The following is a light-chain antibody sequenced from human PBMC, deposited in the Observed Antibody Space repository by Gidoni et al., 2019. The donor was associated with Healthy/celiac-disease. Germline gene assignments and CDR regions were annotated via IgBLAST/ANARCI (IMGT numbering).Light chain of an antibody. CDR2: LGS. V-gene: IGKV2-28*01. Sequence: DIVMTQSPLSLPVTPGEPASISGRSSQSLLHSNGYNYLDWYLQKPGQSPQLLIYLGSNRASGVPDRFSGRGSGTDFTLKISRVEDEDVGVYYCMQALQTPPTFGQGTKVEIK. J-gene: IGKJ1*01. CDR1: QSLLHSNGYNY. CDR3: MQALQTPPT.